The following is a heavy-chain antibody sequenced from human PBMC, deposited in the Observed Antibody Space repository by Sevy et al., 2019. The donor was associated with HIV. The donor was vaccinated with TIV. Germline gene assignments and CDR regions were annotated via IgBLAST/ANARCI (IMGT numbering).Heavy chain of an antibody. V-gene: IGHV4-39*01. CDR2: IYYGGST. J-gene: IGHJ3*01. CDR1: GGSVSSSSHY. Sequence: SETLSLTCTVSGGSVSSSSHYWGWIRQPPGKGLEWIGSIYYGGSTHFNPSLRSRVTIFVDTSKNQVSLKRSSVTAADTAVYFCARTPPFDAFDLWGQGTVVTVSS. CDR3: ARTPPFDAFDL.